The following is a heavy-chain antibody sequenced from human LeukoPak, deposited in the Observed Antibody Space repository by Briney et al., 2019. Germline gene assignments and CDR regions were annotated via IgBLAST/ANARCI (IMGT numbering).Heavy chain of an antibody. CDR2: IYYSGST. Sequence: SETLSLTCTVSGGSISSYYWSWIRQPPGKGLEGVGYIYYSGSTNYNPSLKSRVTISVDTSKNQFSLKLSSVTAADTAVYYCARVLGYCSSTSCYYNWFDPWGQGTLVTVSS. V-gene: IGHV4-59*01. CDR3: ARVLGYCSSTSCYYNWFDP. J-gene: IGHJ5*02. CDR1: GGSISSYY. D-gene: IGHD2-2*01.